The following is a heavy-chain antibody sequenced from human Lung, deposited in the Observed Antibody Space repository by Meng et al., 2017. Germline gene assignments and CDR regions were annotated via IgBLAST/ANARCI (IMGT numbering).Heavy chain of an antibody. CDR1: GGTFSSYA. Sequence: SVKVSCKASGGTFSSYAISWVRQAPGQGLEWMGGIIPIFGTANYAQKFQGRVTITADESTSTAYMELSSLRSEDTAVYYCARVYYYDSSGYYAYYFAYWGQGTLVTVSS. D-gene: IGHD3-22*01. CDR3: ARVYYYDSSGYYAYYFAY. CDR2: IIPIFGTA. J-gene: IGHJ4*02. V-gene: IGHV1-69*13.